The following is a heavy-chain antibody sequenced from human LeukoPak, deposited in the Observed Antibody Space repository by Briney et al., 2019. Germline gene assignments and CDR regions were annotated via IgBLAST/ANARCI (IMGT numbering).Heavy chain of an antibody. CDR2: IYYSGST. CDR3: ARHSRLDKSSLSWADY. CDR1: GGAISNTSYY. Sequence: PSETLSLTCTVSGGAISNTSYYWGWIRQPPGNGLEWIGYIYYSGSTNYNPSLKSRVTISVDTSKNQFSLKLSSVTAADTAVYYCARHSRLDKSSLSWADYWGQGTLVTVSS. V-gene: IGHV4-61*05. J-gene: IGHJ4*02. D-gene: IGHD2-2*03.